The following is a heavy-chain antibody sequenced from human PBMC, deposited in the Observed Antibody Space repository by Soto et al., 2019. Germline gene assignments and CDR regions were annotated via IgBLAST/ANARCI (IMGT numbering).Heavy chain of an antibody. V-gene: IGHV3-30-3*01. CDR1: GFTFSSYA. CDR3: ARDSRVDSSGWTFDY. CDR2: ISYDGSNK. J-gene: IGHJ4*02. D-gene: IGHD6-19*01. Sequence: QVQLVESGGGVVQPGRSLRLSCGASGFTFSSYAMHWVRQDPGKGLEWVAVISYDGSNKYYADSVKGRFTISRDNSKNTLYLQMNSLRAEDTAVYYCARDSRVDSSGWTFDYWGQGTLVTVSS.